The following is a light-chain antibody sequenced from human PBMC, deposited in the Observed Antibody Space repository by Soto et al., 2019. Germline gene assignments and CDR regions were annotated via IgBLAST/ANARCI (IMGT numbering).Light chain of an antibody. CDR3: CSYVSASTYV. V-gene: IGLV2-23*01. CDR2: EDT. J-gene: IGLJ1*01. CDR1: TSFVGSYNL. Sequence: QSALTQPASVSGSPGQSITISCTGTTSFVGSYNLVSWYQQHTGKAPQVLIYEDTKRPSGVSNRFSGSISGSTASLTISGLQAEDEADYYCCSYVSASTYVFGTGTKLTVL.